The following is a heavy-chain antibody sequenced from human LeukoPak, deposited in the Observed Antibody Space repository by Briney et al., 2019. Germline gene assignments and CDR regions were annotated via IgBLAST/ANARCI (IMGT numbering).Heavy chain of an antibody. CDR1: GLTFSSYA. Sequence: PGGSLRLSCAASGLTFSSYAMSWVRQAPGKGLEWGSAISGSGWTTYYADSVKGRFTISRDNSKNTLYLQMNSLRAEDTALYYCAKGGLTTVPRGFDYWGQGIQVTVSS. CDR2: ISGSGWTT. D-gene: IGHD4-17*01. CDR3: AKGGLTTVPRGFDY. V-gene: IGHV3-23*01. J-gene: IGHJ4*02.